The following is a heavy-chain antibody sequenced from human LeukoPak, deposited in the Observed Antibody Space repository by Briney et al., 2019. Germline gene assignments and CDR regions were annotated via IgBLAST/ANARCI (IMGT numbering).Heavy chain of an antibody. CDR2: ISSSGSTI. Sequence: GGSLRLSCAASGFTLSIYETNWVRQAPGKGLEWVSYISSSGSTIYYADSVKGRFTISRDNAKNSLYLQMNSLRAEDTAVYYCARVVVAAFDICGPGTMVTVSS. CDR3: ARVVVAAFDI. V-gene: IGHV3-48*03. J-gene: IGHJ3*02. CDR1: GFTLSIYE. D-gene: IGHD3-22*01.